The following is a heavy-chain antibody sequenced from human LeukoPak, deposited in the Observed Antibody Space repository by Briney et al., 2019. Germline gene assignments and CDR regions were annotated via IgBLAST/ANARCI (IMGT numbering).Heavy chain of an antibody. J-gene: IGHJ4*02. CDR3: ARGGTYYYDSSGNFDY. CDR2: INPNSGGT. CDR1: GFTFSSYA. D-gene: IGHD3-22*01. V-gene: IGHV1-2*02. Sequence: GGSLRLSCAASGFTFSSYAMHWVRQAPGQGLEWMGWINPNSGGTNYAQKFQGRVTMTRDTSISTAYMELSRLRSDDTAVYYCARGGTYYYDSSGNFDYWGQGTLVTVSS.